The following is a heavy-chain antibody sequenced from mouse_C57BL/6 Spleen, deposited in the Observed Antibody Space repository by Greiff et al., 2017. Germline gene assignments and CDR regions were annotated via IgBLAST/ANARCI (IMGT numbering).Heavy chain of an antibody. D-gene: IGHD2-4*01. CDR3: ARGIYYDYGYYFDY. J-gene: IGHJ2*01. CDR2: IYPGSGST. V-gene: IGHV1-55*01. Sequence: QVQLQQPGAELVKPGASVKMSCKASGYTFTSYWITWVKQRPGQGLEWIGDIYPGSGSTNYNEKFKRKATLTVDTSSSTAYMQLSSLTAEDSAVYYCARGIYYDYGYYFDYWGQGTTLTVSS. CDR1: GYTFTSYW.